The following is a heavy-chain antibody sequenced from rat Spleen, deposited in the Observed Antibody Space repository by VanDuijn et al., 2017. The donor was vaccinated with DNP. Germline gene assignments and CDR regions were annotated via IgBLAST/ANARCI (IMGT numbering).Heavy chain of an antibody. Sequence: EVQLVESGGGLVQPGRSLKLSCVASGFTFNNYWMTWIRQAPGKGLEWVASITNTGGSTYYPDSVTGRFTISRDNAKSTLYLQMNSLRSEDTATYYCTRGSDYDGTYYYYVMDAWGQGASVTVSS. CDR1: GFTFNNYW. CDR3: TRGSDYDGTYYYYVMDA. D-gene: IGHD1-12*02. CDR2: ITNTGGST. J-gene: IGHJ4*01. V-gene: IGHV5-31*01.